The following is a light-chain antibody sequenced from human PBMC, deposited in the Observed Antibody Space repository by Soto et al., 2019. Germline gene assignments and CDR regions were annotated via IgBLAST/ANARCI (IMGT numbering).Light chain of an antibody. Sequence: EIVMTQSPATLSVSPGERATLSCRASQSVSSDLAWYQQKPGQAPRLLIYGGSSRATGIPARSSGSGSGTEFTLTIISLQSEDSAVYYCQQFHKWPPSTFGQGTKVDIK. V-gene: IGKV3-15*01. CDR2: GGS. J-gene: IGKJ1*01. CDR1: QSVSSD. CDR3: QQFHKWPPST.